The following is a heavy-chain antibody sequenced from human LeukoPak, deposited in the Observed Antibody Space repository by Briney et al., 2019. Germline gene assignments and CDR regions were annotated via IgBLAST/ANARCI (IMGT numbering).Heavy chain of an antibody. D-gene: IGHD3-22*01. Sequence: GGSLRLSCAASGFTFSNAWMSWVRQAPGKGLEWVSYISSSGSTIYYADSVKGRFTISRDNAKNSLYLQMNSLRAEDTAVYYCAREGNYDSSGYYLPLGLWGQGTLVTVSS. CDR1: GFTFSNAW. V-gene: IGHV3-11*01. CDR3: AREGNYDSSGYYLPLGL. CDR2: ISSSGSTI. J-gene: IGHJ4*02.